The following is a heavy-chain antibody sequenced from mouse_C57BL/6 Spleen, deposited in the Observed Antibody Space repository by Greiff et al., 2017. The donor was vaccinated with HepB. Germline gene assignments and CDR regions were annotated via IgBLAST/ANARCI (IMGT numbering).Heavy chain of an antibody. D-gene: IGHD1-2*01. CDR3: ARTARIKY. Sequence: EVQLQQSGPGLVKPSQSLSLTCTVTGYSITSGYGWNWIRQFPGNKLEWMGYISYSGSTNYNPSLKSRISITRDTSKNQFFLQLNSVTTEDTATYYCARTARIKYWGQGTALTVSS. CDR2: ISYSGST. CDR1: GYSITSGYG. V-gene: IGHV3-2*02. J-gene: IGHJ2*01.